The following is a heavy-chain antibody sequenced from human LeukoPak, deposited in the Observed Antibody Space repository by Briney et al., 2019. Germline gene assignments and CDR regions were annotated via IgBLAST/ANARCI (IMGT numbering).Heavy chain of an antibody. CDR2: INPNSGGT. CDR1: RYTFTSYD. D-gene: IGHD2-2*01. J-gene: IGHJ4*02. CDR3: ATGYCSSTSCSYYFDY. V-gene: IGHV1-2*02. Sequence: ASVKVSCKASRYTFTSYDINWVRQATGQGLEWMGWINPNSGGTNYAQKFQDRVTMTRDTSISTASMELSRLRSDDTAVYYCATGYCSSTSCSYYFDYWGQGTLVTVSS.